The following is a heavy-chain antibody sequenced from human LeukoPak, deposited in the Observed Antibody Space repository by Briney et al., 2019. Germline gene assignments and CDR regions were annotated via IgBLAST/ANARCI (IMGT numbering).Heavy chain of an antibody. D-gene: IGHD3-10*02. CDR2: IKQDGSEK. Sequence: PGGSLKLSCAASGFTFSSYWMTWVRQAPGKGRKGLANIKQDGSEKYYVDSVKGRFTISRDNAKNSLYLQMNSLRAEDTAVYYCAELGITMIGGVWGKGTTVTISS. CDR3: AELGITMIGGV. J-gene: IGHJ6*04. V-gene: IGHV3-7*01. CDR1: GFTFSSYW.